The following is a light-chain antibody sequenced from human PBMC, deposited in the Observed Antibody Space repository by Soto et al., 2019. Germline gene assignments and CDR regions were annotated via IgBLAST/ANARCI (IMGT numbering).Light chain of an antibody. V-gene: IGKV1-33*01. CDR2: DAS. J-gene: IGKJ1*01. CDR3: QQYDNLPPTWT. CDR1: QDIATY. Sequence: DIQMTQSPSSLSASVGNRVTITCQASQDIATYLNWYQQKPGKAPHLLIYDASNVETGVPSRFSGGGSGTHFTFTISNLQPEDIATYYCQQYDNLPPTWTFGQGTKVEIE.